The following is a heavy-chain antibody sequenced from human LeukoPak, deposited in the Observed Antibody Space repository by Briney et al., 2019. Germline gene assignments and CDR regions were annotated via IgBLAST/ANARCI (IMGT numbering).Heavy chain of an antibody. J-gene: IGHJ4*02. CDR3: ARGWELHD. D-gene: IGHD1-26*01. CDR1: SHTLTTYG. V-gene: IGHV1-18*01. CDR2: ISANNGNT. Sequence: ASVKVSCKASSHTLTTYGISWVRQAPGQGLEWMGWISANNGNTKYAPNVQGRVTMTTDTSTSTAYLELRSLRSDDTAVYYCARGWELHDWGQGTLVTVSS.